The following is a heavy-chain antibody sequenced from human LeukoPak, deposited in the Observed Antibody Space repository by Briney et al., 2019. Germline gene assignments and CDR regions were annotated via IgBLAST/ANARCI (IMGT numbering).Heavy chain of an antibody. V-gene: IGHV4-59*01. CDR1: GGSISSYY. CDR2: IYYSGST. Sequence: PSETLSLTCTVSGGSISSYYWSWIRQPTGKGLEWIGYIYYSGSTNYNPSLKSRVTISVDTSKNQFSLKLSSVTAADTAVYYCARDQGDGYNYYYYYYMDVWGKGTTVTVSS. CDR3: ARDQGDGYNYYYYYYMDV. J-gene: IGHJ6*03. D-gene: IGHD5-24*01.